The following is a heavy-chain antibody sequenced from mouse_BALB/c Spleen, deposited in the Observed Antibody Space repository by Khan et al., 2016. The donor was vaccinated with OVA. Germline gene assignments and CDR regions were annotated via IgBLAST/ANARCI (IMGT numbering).Heavy chain of an antibody. V-gene: IGHV5-9-4*01. CDR3: ARDGYYAY. J-gene: IGHJ3*01. CDR1: GFTFSSYA. CDR2: ISSGGSYT. Sequence: EVELVESGGGLVKPGGSLKLSCAASGFTFSSYAMSWVRQSPEKRLEWVAEISSGGSYTYYPDTVTGRFTIYRDNAKNTLFLEMSSLRSEDTTMYYCARDGYYAYWGQGTLVTVSA. D-gene: IGHD2-3*01.